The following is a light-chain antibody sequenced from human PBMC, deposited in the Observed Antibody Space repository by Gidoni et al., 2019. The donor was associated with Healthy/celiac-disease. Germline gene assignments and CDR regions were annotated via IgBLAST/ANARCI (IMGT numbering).Light chain of an antibody. CDR1: QSVSSY. CDR3: QQRSNWPKT. J-gene: IGKJ1*01. Sequence: EIVLTPSPATLSLSPGERATLSCRASQSVSSYLAWYQQKPGQAPKLLIYDASNRATGIPARFSGSGSGKDFTLTISSLEPEDLAVYYCQQRSNWPKTFGQGTRVEIK. V-gene: IGKV3-11*01. CDR2: DAS.